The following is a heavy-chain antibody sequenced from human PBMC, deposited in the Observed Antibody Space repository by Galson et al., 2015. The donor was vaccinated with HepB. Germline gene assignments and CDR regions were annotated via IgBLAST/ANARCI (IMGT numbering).Heavy chain of an antibody. CDR1: GFTFDDYA. CDR3: ARNYYYGMDV. V-gene: IGHV3-21*01. J-gene: IGHJ6*02. CDR2: ISSGNSYI. Sequence: SLRLSCAASGFTFDDYAMHWVRQAPGKGLEWVSSISSGNSYIYYADSVKGRFTISRDNAKNSLYLQMNSLRAEDTAVYYCARNYYYGMDVWGQGTTVTASS.